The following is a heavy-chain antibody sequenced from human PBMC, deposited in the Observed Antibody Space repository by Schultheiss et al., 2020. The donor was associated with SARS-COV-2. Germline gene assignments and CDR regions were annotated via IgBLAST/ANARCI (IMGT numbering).Heavy chain of an antibody. CDR1: GFTFSDHY. J-gene: IGHJ3*02. Sequence: GGSLRLSCAASGFTFSDHYMDWVHQAPGKGLEWVGRIRNKANSYTTDPAASVKGRFTISRDDSKNSLFLQMNSLKTEDTAVYYCAREQIAMVAFDIWGQGTMVTVSS. V-gene: IGHV3-72*01. CDR2: IRNKANSYTT. CDR3: AREQIAMVAFDI. D-gene: IGHD5-18*01.